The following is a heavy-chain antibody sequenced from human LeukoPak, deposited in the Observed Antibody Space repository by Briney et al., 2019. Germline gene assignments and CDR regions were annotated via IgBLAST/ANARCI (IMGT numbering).Heavy chain of an antibody. J-gene: IGHJ4*02. CDR1: GGSISSSTYY. Sequence: SETLSLTCTVSGGSISSSTYYWGWIRQPPGKGLECIGSIYYTGSTYYNPPLKSRVTISVDTSKNHFSLKLSSVTAADTAVYYCARHVDSDYFDYWGQGTLVTVSS. D-gene: IGHD2-15*01. V-gene: IGHV4-39*01. CDR3: ARHVDSDYFDY. CDR2: IYYTGST.